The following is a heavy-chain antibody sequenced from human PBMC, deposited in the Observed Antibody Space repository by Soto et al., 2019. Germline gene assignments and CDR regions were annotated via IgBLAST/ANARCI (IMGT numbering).Heavy chain of an antibody. CDR1: GGAIGGYY. Sequence: ASETLSLTCSLSGGAIGGYYWSWIRQPPGKALEWVGYVSYSGSTDYHPSLKSRVSISIDTSKNQFSLKMISVTAADTAVYYCVRHGSDSGWFFFDPWGQGALVTVSS. CDR3: VRHGSDSGWFFFDP. CDR2: VSYSGST. V-gene: IGHV4-59*08. D-gene: IGHD6-19*01. J-gene: IGHJ5*02.